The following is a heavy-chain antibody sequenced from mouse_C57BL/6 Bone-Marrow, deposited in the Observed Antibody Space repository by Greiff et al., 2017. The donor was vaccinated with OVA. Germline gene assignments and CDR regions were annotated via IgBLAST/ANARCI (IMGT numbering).Heavy chain of an antibody. CDR3: GRRDYYGTTFDY. D-gene: IGHD1-1*01. V-gene: IGHV1-81*01. J-gene: IGHJ2*01. Sequence: QVQVKQSGAELVRPGASVKLSCKASGYTFTSYGISWVKQRTGQGLEWIGEIYPRSGNTYYNEKFKGKSTLTVDKSSSTAYMEISSLTSEDSAVYFCGRRDYYGTTFDYWGQGTTLTVSS. CDR1: GYTFTSYG. CDR2: IYPRSGNT.